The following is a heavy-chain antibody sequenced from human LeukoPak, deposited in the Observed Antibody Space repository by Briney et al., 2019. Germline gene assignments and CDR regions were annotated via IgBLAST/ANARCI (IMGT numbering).Heavy chain of an antibody. D-gene: IGHD3-9*01. V-gene: IGHV4-34*01. CDR1: GGSLSGYS. J-gene: IGHJ6*03. CDR2: INHSGTT. CDR3: ARVRGFCLHYYYSSYYIDV. Sequence: SETLSLTCAVDGGSLSGYSWTWMRQPPGKGLEWIGEINHSGTTNFNPSVQSRATISEDTSKNQFSLKLSPVTAADTVVYYCARVRGFCLHYYYSSYYIDVWGQGTRVTVSS.